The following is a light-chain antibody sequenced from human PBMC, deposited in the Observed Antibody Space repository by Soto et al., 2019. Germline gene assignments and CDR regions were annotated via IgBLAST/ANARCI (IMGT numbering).Light chain of an antibody. CDR1: SRDVGIYNL. J-gene: IGLJ1*01. CDR3: CSYAGSSTYV. CDR2: EDT. Sequence: QLVLTQPASVSGSPGQSITISCTGTSRDVGIYNLVSWYQLHPGKVPKLIIYEDTKRPSGISSRFSGSESGITAFLTISGLQAGDEADYYCCSYAGSSTYVFGTGTKVTVL. V-gene: IGLV2-23*01.